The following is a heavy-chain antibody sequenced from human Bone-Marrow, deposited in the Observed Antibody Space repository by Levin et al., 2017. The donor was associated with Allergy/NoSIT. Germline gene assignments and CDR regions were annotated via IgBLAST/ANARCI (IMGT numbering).Heavy chain of an antibody. CDR2: AYDGGST. CDR3: ARDRELGY. V-gene: IGHV4-59*01. CDR1: GVSIRNYY. D-gene: IGHD1-7*01. Sequence: SQTLSLPCSVSGVSIRNYYWSWIRQPPGKGLEWIGCAYDGGSTSYNPSLTSRVTISLDTSKSQFSLKVTSVTAADTAVYYCARDRELGYWGQGTLVTVSS. J-gene: IGHJ4*02.